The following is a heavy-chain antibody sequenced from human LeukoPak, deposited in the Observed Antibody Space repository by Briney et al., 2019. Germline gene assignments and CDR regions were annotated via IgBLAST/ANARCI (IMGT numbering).Heavy chain of an antibody. CDR3: ARSSGGYSSSWPLDY. Sequence: GGSLRHSCADSGFTFSSYWMHWVRQAPGKGPVWVSRINRDGSSTSYADSVKGRFTISRDNAKNTLYLQMNSLRAEDTAVYYCARSSGGYSSSWPLDYWDQGTLVTVSS. J-gene: IGHJ4*02. CDR2: INRDGSST. V-gene: IGHV3-74*01. CDR1: GFTFSSYW. D-gene: IGHD6-13*01.